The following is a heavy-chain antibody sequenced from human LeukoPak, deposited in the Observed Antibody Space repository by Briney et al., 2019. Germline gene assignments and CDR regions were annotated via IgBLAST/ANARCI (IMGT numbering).Heavy chain of an antibody. Sequence: PGRSLRLSCAASGFTFSSCAMHWVRQAPGKGLEWVAVISYDGSNKYYADSVKGRFTISRDNSKNTLYLQMNSLRAEDTAVYYCARGLVLVPIYNWFDPWGQGTLVTVSS. J-gene: IGHJ5*02. CDR2: ISYDGSNK. V-gene: IGHV3-30-3*01. CDR1: GFTFSSCA. D-gene: IGHD6-13*01. CDR3: ARGLVLVPIYNWFDP.